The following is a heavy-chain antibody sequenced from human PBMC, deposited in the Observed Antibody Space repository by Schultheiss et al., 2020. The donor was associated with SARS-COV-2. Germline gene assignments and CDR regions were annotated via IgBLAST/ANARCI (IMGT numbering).Heavy chain of an antibody. CDR2: IIPIFGTA. Sequence: ASVKVSCKASGYTFTGYYMHWVRQAPGQGLEWMGGIIPIFGTANYAQKFQGRVTLNRNTSISTAYMDLRSLRSDDTAVYYCARIGYGRNIFDLWGQGTLVTVSS. CDR3: ARIGYGRNIFDL. J-gene: IGHJ4*02. CDR1: GYTFTGYY. V-gene: IGHV1-2*02. D-gene: IGHD4-17*01.